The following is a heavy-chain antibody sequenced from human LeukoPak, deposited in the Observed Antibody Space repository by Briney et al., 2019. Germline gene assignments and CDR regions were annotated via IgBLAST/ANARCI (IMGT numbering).Heavy chain of an antibody. D-gene: IGHD2-15*01. CDR3: ARARGGNQRGVFDY. Sequence: GESLKISCKGSGYTFTTYWIGWVRQMPGKGLEWMGIIYPGDSDTRYSPSFQGQVTISADKSITTAYLQWSSLKASDTAIYYFARARGGNQRGVFDYWAQGTLVTVSS. CDR2: IYPGDSDT. CDR1: GYTFTTYW. V-gene: IGHV5-51*01. J-gene: IGHJ4*02.